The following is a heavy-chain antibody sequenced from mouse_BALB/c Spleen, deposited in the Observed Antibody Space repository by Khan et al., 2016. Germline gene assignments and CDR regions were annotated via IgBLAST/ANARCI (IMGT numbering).Heavy chain of an antibody. CDR3: ATVSYFYSDAAWFAY. J-gene: IGHJ3*01. D-gene: IGHD2-10*01. Sequence: VELVESGPSLVQPSQSLSINCIVSGFSLTTYAVHWVRQSPGKGLEWLGVIWGGGTTDYNAAFMYRLSITKDNYKSQGVFKMNSMQSDDTDIYYCATVSYFYSDAAWFAYWGQGSLVTVST. CDR1: GFSLTTYA. CDR2: IWGGGTT. V-gene: IGHV2-5-1*01.